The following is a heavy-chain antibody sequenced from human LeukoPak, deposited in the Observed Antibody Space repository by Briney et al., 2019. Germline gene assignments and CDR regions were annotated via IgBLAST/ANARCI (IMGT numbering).Heavy chain of an antibody. CDR2: IYSGGST. D-gene: IGHD5-18*01. CDR3: ARDRGYSYGWDAFDI. V-gene: IGHV3-53*04. CDR1: GFTVSSNY. J-gene: IGHJ3*02. Sequence: GGSLRLSCAASGFTVSSNYMSWVRQAPGKGLEWVSVIYSGGSTYYADSVKGRFTISRHNSKNTLYLQMNSLRAEDTAVYYCARDRGYSYGWDAFDIWGQGKMVTVSS.